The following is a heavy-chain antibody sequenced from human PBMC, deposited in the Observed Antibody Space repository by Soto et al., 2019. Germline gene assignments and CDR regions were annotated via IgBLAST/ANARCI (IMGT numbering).Heavy chain of an antibody. D-gene: IGHD4-4*01. CDR2: IYYSGST. CDR1: GGSISSYY. CDR3: ASVSVTNSYYGMDV. J-gene: IGHJ6*02. V-gene: IGHV4-59*01. Sequence: SETLSLTCTVSGGSISSYYWSWIRQPPGKGLEWIGYIYYSGSTNYNPSLKSRVTISVDTSKNQFSLKLGSVTAADTAVYYCASVSVTNSYYGMDVWGQGTTVTVSS.